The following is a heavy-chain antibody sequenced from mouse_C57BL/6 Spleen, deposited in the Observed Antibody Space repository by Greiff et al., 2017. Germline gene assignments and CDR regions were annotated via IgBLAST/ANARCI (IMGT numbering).Heavy chain of an antibody. Sequence: EVQLVESGGGLVKPGGSLKLSCAASGFTLSSYTMSWVRQTPEKRLGWVATIRGGGGNTYYPDSVKGRFPISRDNAKNTLYLQMSSLRSEDTALYYCARHEDYGSYYYAMDYWGQGTSVTVSS. CDR3: ARHEDYGSYYYAMDY. CDR1: GFTLSSYT. D-gene: IGHD1-1*01. V-gene: IGHV5-9*01. CDR2: IRGGGGNT. J-gene: IGHJ4*01.